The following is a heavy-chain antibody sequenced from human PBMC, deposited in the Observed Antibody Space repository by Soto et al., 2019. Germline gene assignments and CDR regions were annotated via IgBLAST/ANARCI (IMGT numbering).Heavy chain of an antibody. V-gene: IGHV1-58*01. CDR1: GFTFTSSA. CDR3: ARDEGSHGFDS. CDR2: ISVGSGNR. J-gene: IGHJ4*02. D-gene: IGHD6-19*01. Sequence: SVKVSCKASGFTFTSSAVQWVRQARGQRLEWMGWISVGSGNRNYAQKFQGRVTITRDTSTSTAYMELRTLTSDDTAVYYCARDEGSHGFDSWGQGTLVTVSS.